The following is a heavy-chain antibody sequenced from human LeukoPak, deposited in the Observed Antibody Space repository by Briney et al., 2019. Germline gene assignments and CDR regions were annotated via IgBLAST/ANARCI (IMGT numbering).Heavy chain of an antibody. J-gene: IGHJ4*02. V-gene: IGHV3-48*03. CDR1: GFTFSTSE. CDR2: ISGTGTTI. D-gene: IGHD3-9*01. Sequence: GGSLRLSCAASGFTFSTSEMNWVRQAPGKGLEWVSYISGTGTTIYYGDSVKGRFTISRDNAKNSLYLQMSSLRAEDTAVYYCARVGLRYFDWLLSPFDYWGQGTLVTVSS. CDR3: ARVGLRYFDWLLSPFDY.